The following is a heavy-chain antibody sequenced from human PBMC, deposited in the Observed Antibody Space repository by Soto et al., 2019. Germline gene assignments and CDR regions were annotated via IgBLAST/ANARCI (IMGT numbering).Heavy chain of an antibody. V-gene: IGHV3-23*01. D-gene: IGHD6-19*01. CDR1: GLTFSSYA. CDR3: AKDPYSSGWYPTVWFDP. J-gene: IGHJ5*02. Sequence: EVQLLESGGGLVQPGGSLRLSCAASGLTFSSYAMSWVRQAPGKGLEWVSAISGSGGSTYYADSVKGRFTISRDNSKNTLYLQMNSLRAEDTAVYYCAKDPYSSGWYPTVWFDPWGQGTLVTVSS. CDR2: ISGSGGST.